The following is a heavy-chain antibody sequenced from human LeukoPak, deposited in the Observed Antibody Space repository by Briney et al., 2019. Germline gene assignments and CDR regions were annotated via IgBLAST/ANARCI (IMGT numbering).Heavy chain of an antibody. CDR3: ARVSKTRLSRDLYGMDV. V-gene: IGHV1-46*01. CDR2: INPSGGST. J-gene: IGHJ6*02. Sequence: ASVKVSCKASGYTFTSYYMHWVRQAPGQGLERMGIINPSGGSTSYAQKFQGRVTMTRDTSTSTVYMELSSLRSEDTAVYYCARVSKTRLSRDLYGMDVWGQGTTVTVSS. CDR1: GYTFTSYY. D-gene: IGHD4-11*01.